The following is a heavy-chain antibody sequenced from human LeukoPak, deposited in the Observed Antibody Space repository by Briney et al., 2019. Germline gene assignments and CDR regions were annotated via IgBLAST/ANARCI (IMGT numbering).Heavy chain of an antibody. Sequence: SETLSLTCSVSGGPISGFYWSWIRQPPGKGLEWIGYIFNSGSTTYNTSLKSRLTTSIDTSKNQFSLKLTSVTAADTAVYYCARGTFGYTNYGSGRVGDYFYYMDVWGKGATVTVSS. CDR3: ARGTFGYTNYGSGRVGDYFYYMDV. CDR1: GGPISGFY. CDR2: IFNSGST. J-gene: IGHJ6*03. V-gene: IGHV4-59*01. D-gene: IGHD3-10*01.